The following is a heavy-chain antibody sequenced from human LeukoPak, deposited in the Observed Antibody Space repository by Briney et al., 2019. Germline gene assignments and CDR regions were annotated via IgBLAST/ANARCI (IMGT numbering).Heavy chain of an antibody. CDR3: ARANWRGYYKGGRWFDP. D-gene: IGHD3-3*01. CDR1: GGSISSYY. V-gene: IGHV4-59*01. Sequence: PSETLSLTCTVPGGSISSYYWTSIRQPPGKGLERIGYIYYSGSTNYNPSLKSRVTISVDTSKNQFSLKLSSVTAADTAVYYCARANWRGYYKGGRWFDPWGQGTLVTVSS. CDR2: IYYSGST. J-gene: IGHJ5*02.